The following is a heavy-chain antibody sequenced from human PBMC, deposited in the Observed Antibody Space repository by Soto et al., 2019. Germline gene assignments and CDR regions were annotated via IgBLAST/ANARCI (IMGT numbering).Heavy chain of an antibody. CDR3: ARGRITMVRGVPYYFDY. CDR2: IYYSGST. Sequence: PSETLSLTCTVSGGSISSGDYYWSWIRQPPGKGLEWIGYIYYSGSTYYNPSLKSRVTISVDTSKNQFSLKLSSVTAADTAVYYCARGRITMVRGVPYYFDYWGRGTLVTVSS. J-gene: IGHJ4*02. CDR1: GGSISSGDYY. V-gene: IGHV4-30-4*01. D-gene: IGHD3-10*01.